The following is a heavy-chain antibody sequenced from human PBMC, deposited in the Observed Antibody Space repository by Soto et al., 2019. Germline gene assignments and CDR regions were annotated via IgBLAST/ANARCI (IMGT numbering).Heavy chain of an antibody. Sequence: ASVKVSCKASGYNFIDHYIHWVRQAPGQGLEWMGWVNPNGGGTNYAQNFQGRVTMTRDTSINTVYMELSRLRSDDTAVYYCERWGSSNMTGAFGGPVYYFGMDVWGQGTTVTVSS. CDR1: GYNFIDHY. V-gene: IGHV1-2*02. CDR2: VNPNGGGT. CDR3: ERWGSSNMTGAFGGPVYYFGMDV. D-gene: IGHD3-16*01. J-gene: IGHJ6*02.